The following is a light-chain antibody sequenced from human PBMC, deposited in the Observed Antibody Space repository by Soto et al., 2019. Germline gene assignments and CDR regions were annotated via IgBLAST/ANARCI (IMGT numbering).Light chain of an antibody. Sequence: EIVLTQSPAHLSLSPGEIATLSCSASQSVSSSYLAWYQQKPGQAPRLLIYGASSRATGIPDRFSGSGSGTDFTLTISRLEPEDFAVYYCQQYGSSPITFGQGARLE. CDR1: QSVSSSY. CDR3: QQYGSSPIT. V-gene: IGKV3-20*01. J-gene: IGKJ5*01. CDR2: GAS.